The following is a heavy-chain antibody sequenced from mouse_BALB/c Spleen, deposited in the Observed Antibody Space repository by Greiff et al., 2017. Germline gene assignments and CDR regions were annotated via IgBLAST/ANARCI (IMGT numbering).Heavy chain of an antibody. V-gene: IGHV1-20*02. J-gene: IGHJ3*01. CDR2: INPYNGDT. D-gene: IGHD2-4*01. CDR1: GYSFTGYF. CDR3: ARGLREAY. Sequence: EVQLQQSGPELVKPGASVKISCKASGYSFTGYFMNWVMQSHGKSLEWIGRINPYNGDTFYNQKFKGKATLTVDKSSSTAHMELRSLASEDSAVYYCARGLREAYWGQGTLVTVSA.